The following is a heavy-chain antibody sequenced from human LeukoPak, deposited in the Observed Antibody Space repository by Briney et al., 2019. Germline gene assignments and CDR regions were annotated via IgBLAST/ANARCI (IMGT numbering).Heavy chain of an antibody. Sequence: ASVKVSCKASGGTFSSYAISWVRQAPGQGLEWMGGIIPIFGTANYAQKFQGRVTITADKSTSTAYMELSSLRSEDTAVYYCASALYSGSYYNWFDPWGQGTLVTVSS. CDR1: GGTFSSYA. D-gene: IGHD1-26*01. CDR2: IIPIFGTA. V-gene: IGHV1-69*06. CDR3: ASALYSGSYYNWFDP. J-gene: IGHJ5*02.